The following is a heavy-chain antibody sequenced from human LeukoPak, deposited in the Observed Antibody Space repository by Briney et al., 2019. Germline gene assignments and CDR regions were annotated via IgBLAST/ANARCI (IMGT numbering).Heavy chain of an antibody. V-gene: IGHV3-23*01. D-gene: IGHD2-15*01. CDR1: GFTFSSHA. Sequence: GGSLRLSCAASGFTFSSHAMSWVRQAPGKGLEWVSSISDSGGDTFYANSVKGRFAISRDNFKNTLYLQMNSLRAEDTAVYFCTKRGAYGSGRSYFFELWGQGTLVTVSS. CDR2: ISDSGGDT. J-gene: IGHJ4*02. CDR3: TKRGAYGSGRSYFFEL.